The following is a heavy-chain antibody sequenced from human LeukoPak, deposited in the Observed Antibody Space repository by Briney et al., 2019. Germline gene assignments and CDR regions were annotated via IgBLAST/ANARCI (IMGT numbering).Heavy chain of an antibody. CDR2: INHSGST. V-gene: IGHV4-34*01. D-gene: IGHD6-13*01. J-gene: IGHJ4*02. CDR1: GGSFSGYY. CDR3: ARRAAAGELDY. Sequence: SETLSLTCAVYGGSFSGYYWSWIRQPPGKGLEWIGEINHSGSTNYNPSLKSRVTISVDTSKNQFSLKLSSVTAADTAVYYCARRAAAGELDYWGQGTLVTVSS.